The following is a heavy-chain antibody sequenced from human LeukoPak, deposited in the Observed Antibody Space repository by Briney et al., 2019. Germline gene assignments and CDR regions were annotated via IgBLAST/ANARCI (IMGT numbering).Heavy chain of an antibody. CDR2: IYYSGST. CDR1: GGSISSGGYY. D-gene: IGHD2-15*01. Sequence: SQTLSLTCTVSGGSISSGGYYWSWIRQHPGKGLEWIGYIYYSGSTYYNPSLKSRVTISVDTSKNQFSLKLSSVTAADTAVYYCARQGLVAATRGFFDYWGQGTLVTVSS. CDR3: ARQGLVAATRGFFDY. V-gene: IGHV4-31*03. J-gene: IGHJ4*02.